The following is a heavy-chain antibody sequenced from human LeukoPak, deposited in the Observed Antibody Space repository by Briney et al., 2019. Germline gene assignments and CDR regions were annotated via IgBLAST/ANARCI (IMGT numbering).Heavy chain of an antibody. V-gene: IGHV5-51*01. J-gene: IGHJ6*03. CDR2: IYPDDSDT. D-gene: IGHD2-8*01. CDR3: ARLAYCSNDVCYSNYYYSMDV. Sequence: GXSLTISCTGSGYTFSSYWIGWVRQMPGKGLEWRGIIYPDDSDTIYSPSFQGQVTISADKSISTAYLQWSSLKASDTAMYYCARLAYCSNDVCYSNYYYSMDVWGKGTTVTVSS. CDR1: GYTFSSYW.